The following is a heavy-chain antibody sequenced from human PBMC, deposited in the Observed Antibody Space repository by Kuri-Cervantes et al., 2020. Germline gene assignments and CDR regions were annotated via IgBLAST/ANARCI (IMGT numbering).Heavy chain of an antibody. J-gene: IGHJ6*02. Sequence: ASVKVSCKASGYTFTSYYMHWVRQAPGQGLEWMGIINPSGGSTSYAQKFQGRVTMTRDTSTSTVYMELSSLRSEDTAVYYCARDSGTVTTGSYYYYGMTSGAKGPRSPSP. CDR1: GYTFTSYY. V-gene: IGHV1-46*01. CDR3: ARDSGTVTTGSYYYYGMTS. CDR2: INPSGGST. D-gene: IGHD4-17*01.